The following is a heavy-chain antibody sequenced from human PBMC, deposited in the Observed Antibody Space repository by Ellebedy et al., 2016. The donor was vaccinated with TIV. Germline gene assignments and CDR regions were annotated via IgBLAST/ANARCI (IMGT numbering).Heavy chain of an antibody. D-gene: IGHD1-26*01. CDR3: ARRWDYYYGMDV. CDR1: GGTFSSYA. Sequence: SXKASGGTFSSYAMHWVRQAPGKGLEWVAVISYDGSNKYYADSVKGRFTISRDNSKNTLYLQMNSLRAEDTAVYYCARRWDYYYGMDVWGQGTTVTVSS. CDR2: ISYDGSNK. J-gene: IGHJ6*02. V-gene: IGHV3-30*04.